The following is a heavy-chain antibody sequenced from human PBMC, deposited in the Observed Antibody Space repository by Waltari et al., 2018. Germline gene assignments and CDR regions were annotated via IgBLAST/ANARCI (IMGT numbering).Heavy chain of an antibody. CDR3: ARGTAAAAYLFDY. CDR1: GGTFRSYA. J-gene: IGHJ4*02. CDR2: SIPIFGTA. V-gene: IGHV1-69*01. Sequence: QVQLVQSGAEVKKPGSSVKVSCKASGGTFRSYAISWVPRAPGQGLEWMGGSIPIFGTANYAQKFQGRVTITADESTSTAYMELSSLRSEDTAVYYCARGTAAAAYLFDYWGQGTLVTVSS. D-gene: IGHD6-13*01.